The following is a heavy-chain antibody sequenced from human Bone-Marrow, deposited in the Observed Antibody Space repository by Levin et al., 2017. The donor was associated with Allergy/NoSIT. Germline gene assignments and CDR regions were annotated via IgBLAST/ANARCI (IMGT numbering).Heavy chain of an antibody. D-gene: IGHD6-13*01. J-gene: IGHJ6*02. CDR2: MYYTGST. V-gene: IGHV4-31*03. CDR1: SGSFNSGGYY. Sequence: SETLSLTCTVSSGSFNSGGYYWSWVRQHPGKGLEWIGYMYYTGSTYYNPSLKSRVTISLDTSKNQFSLRLSSVTAADTAVYYCARDGHRNSGSSMDVWGQGTTVTVSS. CDR3: ARDGHRNSGSSMDV.